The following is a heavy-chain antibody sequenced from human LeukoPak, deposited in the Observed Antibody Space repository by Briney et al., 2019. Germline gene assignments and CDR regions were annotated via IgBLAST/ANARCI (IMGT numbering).Heavy chain of an antibody. CDR3: ARGGYSSSWTYFDY. D-gene: IGHD6-13*01. J-gene: IGHJ4*02. CDR2: IYTSGST. V-gene: IGHV4-4*07. Sequence: PSETLSLTCTVSGGSISSYYWSWIRQPAGKGLEWIGRIYTSGSTNYNPSLKSRVTMSVDTSKNQFSLKLSPVTAADTAVYYCARGGYSSSWTYFDYWGQGTLVTVSS. CDR1: GGSISSYY.